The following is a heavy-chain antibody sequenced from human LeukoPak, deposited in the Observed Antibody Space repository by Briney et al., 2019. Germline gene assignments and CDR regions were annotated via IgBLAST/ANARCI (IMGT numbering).Heavy chain of an antibody. V-gene: IGHV5-51*01. D-gene: IGHD2-21*02. J-gene: IGHJ4*02. CDR1: GYSFTSYW. Sequence: GESLKISCKGSGYSFTSYWIGWVRQMPGKGLEWMGIIYPGDSGTRYSPSFQGQVTISADKSISSAYLQWSSLKASDTAMYYCARREVTYCGGDCHSHFGYWGQGTPVTVSS. CDR2: IYPGDSGT. CDR3: ARREVTYCGGDCHSHFGY.